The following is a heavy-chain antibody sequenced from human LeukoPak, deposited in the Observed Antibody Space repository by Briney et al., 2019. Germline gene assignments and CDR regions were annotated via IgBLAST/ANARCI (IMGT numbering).Heavy chain of an antibody. Sequence: VASVKVSCKASGGTFSSYAISWVRQAPGQGLEWMGGIIPIFGTANYAQKFQGRVTITTDESTSTAYMELSSLRSEDTAVYYCARDPYDYGAPGWFDPWGQGTLVTVSS. V-gene: IGHV1-69*05. D-gene: IGHD4-17*01. CDR3: ARDPYDYGAPGWFDP. J-gene: IGHJ5*02. CDR1: GGTFSSYA. CDR2: IIPIFGTA.